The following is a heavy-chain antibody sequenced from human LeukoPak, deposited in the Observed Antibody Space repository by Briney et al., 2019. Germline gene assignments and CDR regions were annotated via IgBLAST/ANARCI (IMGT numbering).Heavy chain of an antibody. V-gene: IGHV4-34*01. Sequence: SETLSLTCAVYGGSFSGYYWSWIRQPPGKGLEWIGEINHSGSTNYNPSLKSRVTISVDTSKNQFSLKLSSVTAADTAVYYCARPPVGYCSSTSCPHYYYYMDVWGKGTTVTISS. D-gene: IGHD2-2*01. CDR3: ARPPVGYCSSTSCPHYYYYMDV. J-gene: IGHJ6*03. CDR2: INHSGST. CDR1: GGSFSGYY.